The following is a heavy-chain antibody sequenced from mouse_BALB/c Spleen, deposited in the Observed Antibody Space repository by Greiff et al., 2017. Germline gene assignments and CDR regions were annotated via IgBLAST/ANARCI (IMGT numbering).Heavy chain of an antibody. CDR1: GFNIKDTY. CDR3: ARGYGNYVEAMDY. CDR2: IDPANGNT. J-gene: IGHJ4*01. V-gene: IGHV14-3*02. D-gene: IGHD2-10*02. Sequence: EVQLQQSGAELVKPGASVKLSCTASGFNIKDTYMHWVKQRPEQGLEWIGRIDPANGNTKYDPKFQGKATITADTSSNTAYLQLSSLTSEDTAVYYCARGYGNYVEAMDYWGQGTSVTVSS.